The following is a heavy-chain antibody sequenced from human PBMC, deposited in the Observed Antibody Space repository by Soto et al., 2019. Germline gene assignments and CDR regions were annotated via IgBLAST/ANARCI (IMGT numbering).Heavy chain of an antibody. D-gene: IGHD5-18*01. CDR3: ARHGGQGDVDTAKVIGLWYFDY. Sequence: GGSLKVSCKGSGYSFASYWISWVRQMPGKGLEWMGRIDPSDSYTNYSPSFQGHVNISADKSISTAHLQWSSLKASDTAMYYCARHGGQGDVDTAKVIGLWYFDYCGQGTLVT. J-gene: IGHJ4*02. CDR2: IDPSDSYT. V-gene: IGHV5-10-1*01. CDR1: GYSFASYW.